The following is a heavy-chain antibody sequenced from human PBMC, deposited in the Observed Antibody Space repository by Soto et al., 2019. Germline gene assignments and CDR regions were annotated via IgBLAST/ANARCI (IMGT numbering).Heavy chain of an antibody. CDR2: ISYDGSNK. CDR3: ARERQPNWFDP. Sequence: QVPLVESGGGVVQPGRSPRLSCAASGFTFSSYAMHWVRQAPGKGLEWVAVISYDGSNKYYADSVKGRFTISRDNSKNTLYLQMNSLRAEDTAVYYCARERQPNWFDPWGQGTLVTVSS. V-gene: IGHV3-30-3*01. J-gene: IGHJ5*02. CDR1: GFTFSSYA. D-gene: IGHD6-13*01.